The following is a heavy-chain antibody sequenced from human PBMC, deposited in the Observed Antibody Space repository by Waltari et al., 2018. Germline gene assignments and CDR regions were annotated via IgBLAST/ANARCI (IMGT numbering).Heavy chain of an antibody. Sequence: QVHLQESGPGVVRPSETLSLTCTVSGESISGYYWSWIRQSAEKGLEWIGRLYSIGTTTDNPSLKSRVTMSVDTSKNQFSLNVTSVTAADTAVYYCARAGREFSFDHWGQGILVTVSS. CDR2: LYSIGTT. V-gene: IGHV4-4*07. CDR3: ARAGREFSFDH. CDR1: GESISGYY. J-gene: IGHJ4*02.